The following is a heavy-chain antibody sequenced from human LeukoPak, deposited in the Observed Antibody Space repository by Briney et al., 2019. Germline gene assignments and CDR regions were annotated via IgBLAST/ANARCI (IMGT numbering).Heavy chain of an antibody. Sequence: GGPLRLSCAAAGNYWIHWVRQARGKGLVWVSHINSDGSWTSYADSVKGRFTISKDNAKNTVYLQMNSLRAEDTAVYYCAKGRCGNTCFLNCWGQGNLVTVSS. D-gene: IGHD1-20*01. J-gene: IGHJ4*02. CDR2: INSDGSWT. CDR1: GNYW. V-gene: IGHV3-74*01. CDR3: AKGRCGNTCFLNC.